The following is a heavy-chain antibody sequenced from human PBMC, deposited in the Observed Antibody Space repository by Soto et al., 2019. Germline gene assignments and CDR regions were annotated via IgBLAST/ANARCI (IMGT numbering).Heavy chain of an antibody. D-gene: IGHD3-10*01. J-gene: IGHJ6*02. CDR2: ISGSGGST. CDR1: GFTFSSYA. Sequence: GGSLRLSCAASGFTFSSYAMSWVRQAPGKGLEWVSAISGSGGSTYYADSVKGRFTISRDNSKNTLYLQMNSLGAEDTAVYYCAKGRVREGYYYGMDVWGQGTTVTVYS. CDR3: AKGRVREGYYYGMDV. V-gene: IGHV3-23*01.